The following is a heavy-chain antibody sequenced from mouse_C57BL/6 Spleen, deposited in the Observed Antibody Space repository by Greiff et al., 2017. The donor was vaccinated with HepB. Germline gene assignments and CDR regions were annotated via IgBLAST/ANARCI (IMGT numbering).Heavy chain of an antibody. CDR2: IYPGDGDT. CDR3: ARSGILLRYPDY. J-gene: IGHJ2*01. V-gene: IGHV1-80*01. CDR1: GYAFSSYW. Sequence: QVQLQQSGAELVKPGASVKISCKASGYAFSSYWMNWVKQRPGKGLEWIGQIYPGDGDTNYNGKFKGKATLTADKSSSTAYMQLSSLTSEDSAVYFCARSGILLRYPDYWGQGTTLTVSS. D-gene: IGHD1-1*01.